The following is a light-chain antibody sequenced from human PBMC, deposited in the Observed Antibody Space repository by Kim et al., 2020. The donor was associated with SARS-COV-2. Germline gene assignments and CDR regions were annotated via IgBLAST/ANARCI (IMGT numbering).Light chain of an antibody. CDR1: SLRSYY. CDR3: NSRGSNDNVV. Sequence: SSELTQDPAVSVALGQTVRLTCKGDSLRSYYTTWYQQKPGQAPILVIYGKNNRPSGIPDRFSGSSSGNTASLTITGTQAGDEADYFCNSRGSNDNVVFGGGNKLTVL. V-gene: IGLV3-19*01. CDR2: GKN. J-gene: IGLJ2*01.